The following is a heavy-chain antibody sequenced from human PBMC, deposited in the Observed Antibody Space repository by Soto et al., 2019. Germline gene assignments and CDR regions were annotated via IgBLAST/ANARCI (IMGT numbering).Heavy chain of an antibody. J-gene: IGHJ4*02. CDR2: IYYSGST. CDR1: GGSISSGGYY. D-gene: IGHD2-2*01. CDR3: ARVPYCSSTSCSTPRFDY. Sequence: QVQLQESGPGLVKPSQTLSLTCTVSGGSISSGGYYWSWIRQHPGKGLEWIGYIYYSGSTYYHPCLTRRVTISVDTSKNQFALKLSSVTAADTAVYYCARVPYCSSTSCSTPRFDYWGQGTLVTVSS. V-gene: IGHV4-31*03.